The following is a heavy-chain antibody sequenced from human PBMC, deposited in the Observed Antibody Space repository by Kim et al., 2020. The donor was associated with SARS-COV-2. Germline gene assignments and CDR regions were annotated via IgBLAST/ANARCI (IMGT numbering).Heavy chain of an antibody. J-gene: IGHJ3*02. V-gene: IGHV3-9*01. D-gene: IGHD6-19*01. Sequence: GGSLRLSCAASGFTFDDYAMHWVRQAPGKGLEWVSGISWNSGSIGYADSVKGRFTISRDNAKNSLYLQMNSLRAEDTALYYCAKDMGSSGWPDAFDIWGQGTMVTVSS. CDR3: AKDMGSSGWPDAFDI. CDR2: ISWNSGSI. CDR1: GFTFDDYA.